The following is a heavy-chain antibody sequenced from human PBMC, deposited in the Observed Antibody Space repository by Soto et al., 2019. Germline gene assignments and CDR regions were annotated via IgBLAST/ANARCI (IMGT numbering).Heavy chain of an antibody. CDR2: ISSSSSYT. Sequence: GGSLRLSCAASGFTFSDYYMSWIRQAPGKGLEWVSYISSSSSYTNYADSVKGRFTISRDNAKNSLYLQMNSLRAEDTAVYYCARVPGAYCGGDCYSPAQIDYWGQGTLVTVSS. D-gene: IGHD2-21*02. J-gene: IGHJ4*02. CDR1: GFTFSDYY. CDR3: ARVPGAYCGGDCYSPAQIDY. V-gene: IGHV3-11*06.